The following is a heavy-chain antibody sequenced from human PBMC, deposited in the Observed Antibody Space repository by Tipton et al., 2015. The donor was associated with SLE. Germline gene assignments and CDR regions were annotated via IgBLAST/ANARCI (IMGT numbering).Heavy chain of an antibody. CDR3: ARDRGSSWFFFDY. CDR2: ISSDGVAT. V-gene: IGHV3-23*01. J-gene: IGHJ4*02. Sequence: GSLRLSCAASGFTFSNFAMSWVRQAPGKGLEWVSTISSDGVATYYEDSVKGRFTISRDNPRNTVYLQMNSLRAEDTAVYYCARDRGSSWFFFDYWGQGTLVTVSS. CDR1: GFTFSNFA. D-gene: IGHD6-13*01.